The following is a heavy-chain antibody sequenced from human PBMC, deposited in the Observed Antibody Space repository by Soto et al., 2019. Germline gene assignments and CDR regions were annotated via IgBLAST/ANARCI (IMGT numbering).Heavy chain of an antibody. CDR1: GGSFKGGSYS. D-gene: IGHD3-3*01. J-gene: IGHJ4*02. CDR3: ARYFYYFDS. V-gene: IGHV4-61*03. CDR2: VYHTGRT. Sequence: SETLSLTCTVSGGSFKGGSYSWSWIRQPPGKGLEWIGYVYHTGRTSYNPSLKSRVSISMDTSKNHFSLNLDSVPAADTAVYFCARYFYYFDSWGQGTLVTVSS.